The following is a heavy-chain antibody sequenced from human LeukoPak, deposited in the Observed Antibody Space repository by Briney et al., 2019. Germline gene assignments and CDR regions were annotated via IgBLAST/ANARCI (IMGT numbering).Heavy chain of an antibody. V-gene: IGHV3-23*01. Sequence: GGSLRLSCAASGFTFSSYAMSWVRQAPGKGLEWVSAISGSGGSTYYADSVKGRFTISRDNSKNTLYLQMNSLRAEDTAVYYCAREVVGATGDRDASDIWGQGTMVTVSS. CDR2: ISGSGGST. CDR1: GFTFSSYA. J-gene: IGHJ3*02. CDR3: AREVVGATGDRDASDI. D-gene: IGHD1-26*01.